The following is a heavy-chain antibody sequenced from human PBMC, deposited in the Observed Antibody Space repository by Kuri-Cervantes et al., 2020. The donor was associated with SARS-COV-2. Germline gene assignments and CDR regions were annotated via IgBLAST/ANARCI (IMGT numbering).Heavy chain of an antibody. CDR1: GFIFSDYY. Sequence: GGSLRLSCTASGFIFSDYYMTWIRQARGKGLKWVSNIGPTGTTKYYADSVKGRFTISKESGENSLYLHMNSLRGDDTAVYYCARVAGEGPIYYYYMDVWGKGTTVTVSS. V-gene: IGHV3-11*04. J-gene: IGHJ6*03. D-gene: IGHD2-21*01. CDR3: ARVAGEGPIYYYYMDV. CDR2: IGPTGTTK.